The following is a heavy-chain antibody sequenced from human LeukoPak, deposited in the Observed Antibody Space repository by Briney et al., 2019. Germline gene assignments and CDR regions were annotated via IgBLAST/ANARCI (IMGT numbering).Heavy chain of an antibody. V-gene: IGHV3-30*14. D-gene: IGHD3-10*01. CDR1: GFTFNYFA. Sequence: GGSLRLSCAGSGFTFNYFAIHWVRQAPGKGLEWVAVTSFDGTNKYYADSVLGRFTISRDNSNNTVFLEVNSLTTDDTAVYYCARDSSGNQYSSGNFDRWGQGTLVTVSS. CDR2: TSFDGTNK. CDR3: ARDSSGNQYSSGNFDR. J-gene: IGHJ4*02.